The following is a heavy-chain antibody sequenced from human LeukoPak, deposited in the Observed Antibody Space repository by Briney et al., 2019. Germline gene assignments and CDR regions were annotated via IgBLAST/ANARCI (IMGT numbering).Heavy chain of an antibody. CDR3: ARAMWNNIVVVPAAMYPPGYAFDI. D-gene: IGHD2-2*01. CDR2: IYYRGST. J-gene: IGHJ3*02. V-gene: IGHV4-59*01. Sequence: SETLSLTCTVSVGSISRYSWSWIRHPRAERLEWIGYIYYRGSTNSNPALQSQVTISADTSKNQFSLKLSSVTAAATAVYYCARAMWNNIVVVPAAMYPPGYAFDIWGQGTMVTVSS. CDR1: VGSISRYS.